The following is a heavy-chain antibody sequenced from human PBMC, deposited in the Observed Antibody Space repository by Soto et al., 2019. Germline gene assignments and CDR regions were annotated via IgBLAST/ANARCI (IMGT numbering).Heavy chain of an antibody. V-gene: IGHV4-59*05. CDR3: AKNLPRTGRFDY. Sequence: PSETLSLTCTVSGASISGFYWSWIRKSAGKGLEWIGRIYYSGRTYYNPSLRSRVTISVDRSKNQFSLTMSSVTAADTAVYYCAKNLPRTGRFDYWGQGTSVTVSS. CDR2: IYYSGRT. J-gene: IGHJ4*02. CDR1: GASISGFY.